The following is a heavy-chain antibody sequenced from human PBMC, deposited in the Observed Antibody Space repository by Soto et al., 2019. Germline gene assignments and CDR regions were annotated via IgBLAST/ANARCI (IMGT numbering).Heavy chain of an antibody. CDR1: GFICSSYD. J-gene: IGHJ3*02. D-gene: IGHD2-15*01. CDR3: AKAAATSGGAFEI. CDR2: ILVGGST. V-gene: IGHV3-23*01. Sequence: GGSLRLSCAVSGFICSSYDMSWVRQAPGKGLEWVSTILVGGSTHYEDSVKGRFTISRDTSKNTVYLQMNSLTAGDTAFYYCAKAAATSGGAFEIYGQGTMVTVSS.